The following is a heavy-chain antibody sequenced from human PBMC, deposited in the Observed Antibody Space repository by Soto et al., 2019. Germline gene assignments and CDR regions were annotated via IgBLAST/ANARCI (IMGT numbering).Heavy chain of an antibody. CDR2: IYHSGTT. CDR1: GYSISSGYY. D-gene: IGHD3-22*01. J-gene: IGHJ4*02. V-gene: IGHV4-38-2*01. CDR3: ARGLYYYDSSGYSPDY. Sequence: SETLSLTCAASGYSISSGYYWGWIRQPPGKGLEWIETIYHSGTTYSNPSLKSRVTISVDTSKNQFSLKLSSVTAADTAVYYCARGLYYYDSSGYSPDYWGLGTLVTVSS.